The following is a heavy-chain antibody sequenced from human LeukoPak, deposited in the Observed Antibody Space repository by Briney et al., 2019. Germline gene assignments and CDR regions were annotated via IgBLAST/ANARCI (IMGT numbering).Heavy chain of an antibody. CDR1: GGSINSNTYY. CDR3: AREREENYYYYYMDV. J-gene: IGHJ6*03. V-gene: IGHV4-39*02. CDR2: ISYTEST. Sequence: SETLSLTCLVSGGSINSNTYYWGWIRQPPGKGLEWIATISYTESTYYNPSLKSRVTIYVEASKSQFSLKLSSVTAADTALYYCAREREENYYYYYMDVWGKGTTVTISS. D-gene: IGHD1-26*01.